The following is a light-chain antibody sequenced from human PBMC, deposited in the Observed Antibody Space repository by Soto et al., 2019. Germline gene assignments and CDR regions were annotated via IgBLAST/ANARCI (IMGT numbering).Light chain of an antibody. CDR2: KAS. Sequence: DYQVTQSPSTLSASVGDRVTTTCRASQNIYTWLAWYQQKPGIAPKLLIHKASTLESGVPSRFSGSGSGTEFTLTISSLQPDDFATYYCQQYNSYSRTFGQGTKVDI. V-gene: IGKV1-5*03. J-gene: IGKJ1*01. CDR1: QNIYTW. CDR3: QQYNSYSRT.